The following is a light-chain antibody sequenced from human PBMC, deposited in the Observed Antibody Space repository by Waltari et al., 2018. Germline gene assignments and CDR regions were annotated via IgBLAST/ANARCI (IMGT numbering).Light chain of an antibody. CDR3: QQPHSLPLT. CDR2: GAT. V-gene: IGKV1-12*01. J-gene: IGKJ4*01. CDR1: QDIYNW. Sequence: DIQMPQTPSSVSASVGDRVTITCRASQDIYNWIVWYQQKSGEAPKLLMHGATSLSSRFSGSGSGTDFTLTISSLQPEDFATYYCQQPHSLPLTFGGGTKVEIK.